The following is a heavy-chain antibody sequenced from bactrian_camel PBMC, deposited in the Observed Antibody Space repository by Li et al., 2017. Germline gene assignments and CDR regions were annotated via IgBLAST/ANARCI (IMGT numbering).Heavy chain of an antibody. CDR3: AAAARPWPTCDMNY. Sequence: VQLVESGGGLVQPGESLRLSCVASGITFSRHDMSWVRQAPGKEVEWVAGITSLPSLFRAASYADSVKGRFTISKDIAKLTVDLQMNSLKPEDTAMYYCAAAARPWPTCDMNYWGQGTQVTVS. D-gene: IGHD3*01. CDR2: ITSLPSLFRAA. CDR1: GITFSRHD. V-gene: IGHV3S40*01. J-gene: IGHJ4*01.